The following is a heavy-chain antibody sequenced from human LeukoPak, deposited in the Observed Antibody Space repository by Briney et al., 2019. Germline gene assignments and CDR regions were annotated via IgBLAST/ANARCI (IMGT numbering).Heavy chain of an antibody. V-gene: IGHV3-7*01. CDR3: AKWELYSGFYYIDY. D-gene: IGHD1-26*01. CDR1: AFTFSNYA. J-gene: IGHJ4*02. CDR2: IKPDGSLI. Sequence: PGRSLRLSCAASAFTFSNYAMHWVRQAPGKGLEWVANIKPDGSLIYYVDSVKGRFTISRDNAKNSLYLQMNSLRAEDTAVYYCAKWELYSGFYYIDYWGQGTLATVSS.